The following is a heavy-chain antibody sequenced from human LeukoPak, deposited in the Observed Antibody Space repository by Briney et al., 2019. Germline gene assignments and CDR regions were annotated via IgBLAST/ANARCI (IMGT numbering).Heavy chain of an antibody. D-gene: IGHD6-13*01. CDR2: IIPIFGTA. CDR3: ARGEAPSQQLVPEYYFDY. J-gene: IGHJ4*02. CDR1: GGTFSSYA. V-gene: IGHV1-69*01. Sequence: VASVKVSCKASGGTFSSYAISWVRQAPGQGLEWMGGIIPIFGTANYAQKFQDRVTITADESTSTAYMELSSLRSEDTAVYYCARGEAPSQQLVPEYYFDYWGQGTLVTVSS.